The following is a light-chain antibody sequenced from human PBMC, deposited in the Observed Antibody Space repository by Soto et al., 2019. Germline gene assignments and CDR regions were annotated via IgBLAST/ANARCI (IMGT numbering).Light chain of an antibody. CDR1: QSVSSAY. CDR3: QQRSNSIT. CDR2: GAS. Sequence: EIVLTQSPGTLSLSPGDRATLSCRASQSVSSAYLAWYQQKPGQAPRLLIYGASSRATGIPERFSGSGSGTDFTLTISSLEPEDFALYYCQQRSNSITFGQGTRLEIK. V-gene: IGKV3D-20*02. J-gene: IGKJ5*01.